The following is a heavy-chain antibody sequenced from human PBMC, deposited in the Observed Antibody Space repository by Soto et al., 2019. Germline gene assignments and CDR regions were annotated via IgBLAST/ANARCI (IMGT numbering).Heavy chain of an antibody. Sequence: QLQLQESGPGLVKPSETLSLTCTVSGGSISSSSYYWGWIRQPPGKGLEWVGSIYYSGSTYYNPSLKSRVTISVDTSKNQFSLKLSSVTAADTAVYYCARHHTTYYDFWSGHPAALDIWGQGTMVTVSS. V-gene: IGHV4-39*01. CDR1: GGSISSSSYY. CDR3: ARHHTTYYDFWSGHPAALDI. CDR2: IYYSGST. D-gene: IGHD3-3*01. J-gene: IGHJ3*02.